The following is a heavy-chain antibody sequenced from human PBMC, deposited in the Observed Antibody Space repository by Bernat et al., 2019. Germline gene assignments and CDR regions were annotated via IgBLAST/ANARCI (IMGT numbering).Heavy chain of an antibody. J-gene: IGHJ4*02. CDR3: ATRWFGELTFDY. CDR2: ISYDGSNK. V-gene: IGHV3-30*03. Sequence: QVQLVESGGGVVQPGRSLRLSCAASGFTFSSYGMHWVRQAPGKGLEWVAVISYDGSNKYYADSVKGRFTISRDNSKNTLYLQMNSLRAEDTAVYYCATRWFGELTFDYWGQGTLVTVPS. D-gene: IGHD3-10*01. CDR1: GFTFSSYG.